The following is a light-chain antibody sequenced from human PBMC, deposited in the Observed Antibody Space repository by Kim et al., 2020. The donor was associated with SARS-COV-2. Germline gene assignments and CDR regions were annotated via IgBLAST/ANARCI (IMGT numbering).Light chain of an antibody. CDR2: TNN. CDR1: TSNIGTNT. Sequence: QSALTQPPSASGTPGQRVTISCSGSTSNIGTNTVNWYQQLPGTAPKLLIYTNNLRPSGVPDRFSGSKSDTSASLAISGLQSEDEADYYCAAWDGSLRAVAFGGGTKVTVL. J-gene: IGLJ2*01. V-gene: IGLV1-44*01. CDR3: AAWDGSLRAVA.